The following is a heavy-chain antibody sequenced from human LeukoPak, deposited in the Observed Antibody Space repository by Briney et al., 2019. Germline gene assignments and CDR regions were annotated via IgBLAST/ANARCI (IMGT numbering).Heavy chain of an antibody. CDR2: INPNSGGT. D-gene: IGHD6-6*01. Sequence: ASVKVSCKASGYTFSGYYMHWVRQAPGQGPEWMGWINPNSGGTNYAQKFQGRVTITRNTSISTAYMELSSLRSEDTAVYYCATVQEIAARQRYYYYMDVWGKGTTVTVSS. J-gene: IGHJ6*03. CDR1: GYTFSGYY. V-gene: IGHV1-2*02. CDR3: ATVQEIAARQRYYYYMDV.